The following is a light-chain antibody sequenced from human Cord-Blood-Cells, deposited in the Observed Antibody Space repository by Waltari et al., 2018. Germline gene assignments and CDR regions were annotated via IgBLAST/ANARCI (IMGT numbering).Light chain of an antibody. CDR1: QGISSY. CDR2: AAS. CDR3: QQLNSYPYT. J-gene: IGKJ2*01. V-gene: IGKV1-9*01. Sequence: IQLTQSPSSLSASVGDRVTITCRASQGISSYLAWYLQKPGKAPKLLIYAASTLQSGVPSRFSGSGSGTDFTLTISILQPEDFATYYCQQLNSYPYTFGQGTKLEIK.